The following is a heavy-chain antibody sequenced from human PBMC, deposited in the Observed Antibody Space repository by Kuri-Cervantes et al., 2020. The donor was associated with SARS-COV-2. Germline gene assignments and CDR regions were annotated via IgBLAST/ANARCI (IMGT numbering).Heavy chain of an antibody. J-gene: IGHJ4*02. CDR1: GFTFSSYG. D-gene: IGHD3-22*01. CDR3: ARDRDYYDSSGYPYFDY. V-gene: IGHV3-30*03. Sequence: GGSLRLSCGAFGFTFSSYGMHWVRQAPGRGLEWVAVISYDGSNKYYADSVKGRFTISRDNSKNTLYLQMNSLRAEDTAVYYCARDRDYYDSSGYPYFDYWGQGSLVTVSS. CDR2: ISYDGSNK.